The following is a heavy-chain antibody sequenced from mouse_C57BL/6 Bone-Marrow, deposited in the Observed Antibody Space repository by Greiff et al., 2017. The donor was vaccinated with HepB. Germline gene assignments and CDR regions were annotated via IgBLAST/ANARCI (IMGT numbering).Heavy chain of an antibody. CDR3: ARLGTTVVGFDY. CDR2: IHPNSGST. Sequence: VQLQQPGAELVKPGASVKLSCKASGYTFTSYWMHWVKQRPGQGLEWIGMIHPNSGSTNYNEKFKSKATLTVDKSSSTAYMQLSSLTYEDSAVYYCARLGTTVVGFDYWGQGTTLTVSS. J-gene: IGHJ2*01. D-gene: IGHD1-1*01. V-gene: IGHV1-64*01. CDR1: GYTFTSYW.